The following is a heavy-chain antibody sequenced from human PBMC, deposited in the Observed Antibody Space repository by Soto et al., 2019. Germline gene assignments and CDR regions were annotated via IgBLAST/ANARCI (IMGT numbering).Heavy chain of an antibody. CDR3: ARETYYYDSSGPPAFDI. V-gene: IGHV4-59*01. CDR1: GGSISSYY. J-gene: IGHJ3*02. D-gene: IGHD3-22*01. Sequence: PSETLSLTCTVSGGSISSYYWSWIRQPPGKGLEWIGYIYYSGSTNYNPSLKSRVTLSVDTSKNQFSLKLSSVTAADTAVYYCARETYYYDSSGPPAFDIWGQGTMVTVSS. CDR2: IYYSGST.